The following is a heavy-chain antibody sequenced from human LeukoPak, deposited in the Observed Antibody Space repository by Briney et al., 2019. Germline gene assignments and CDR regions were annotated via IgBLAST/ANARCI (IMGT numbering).Heavy chain of an antibody. CDR3: VRVKGTHFDF. Sequence: GGSLRLSCAASGFPFSSYSMNWVRQAPGKGLEWVSYISASGSNIYYLDSVKGRFTVSRDNAMHSLFLQMDRPSAEDTAVYYCVRVKGTHFDFWGRGTLVTVSS. CDR1: GFPFSSYS. CDR2: ISASGSNI. J-gene: IGHJ4*02. V-gene: IGHV3-48*01. D-gene: IGHD1-1*01.